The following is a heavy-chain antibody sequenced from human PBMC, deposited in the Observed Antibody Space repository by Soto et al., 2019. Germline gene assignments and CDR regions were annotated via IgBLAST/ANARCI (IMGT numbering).Heavy chain of an antibody. Sequence: SETLSLTCAVSGGSISSSNWWSWVRQPPGKGLEWIGEIYHSGSTNYNPSLKSRVTISVDKSKNQFSLKLSSVTAADTAVYYCARDRTVVTHYYYGMDVWGQGTTVTVSS. CDR1: GGSISSSNW. J-gene: IGHJ6*02. CDR3: ARDRTVVTHYYYGMDV. V-gene: IGHV4-4*02. CDR2: IYHSGST. D-gene: IGHD2-15*01.